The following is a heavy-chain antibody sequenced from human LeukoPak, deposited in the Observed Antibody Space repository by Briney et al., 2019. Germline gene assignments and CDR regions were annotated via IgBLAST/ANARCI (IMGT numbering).Heavy chain of an antibody. D-gene: IGHD3-10*01. J-gene: IGHJ4*02. V-gene: IGHV1-58*02. CDR2: IVDGSGNT. CDR1: GFTFTSSA. Sequence: PLASVKVSCKASGFTFTSSAMQWVRQARGQRLEWIGWIVDGSGNTNYAQKFQERVTITRDMSTSTAYMELSSLRSEDTAVYYCAASTMVRGVINGPPDYWGQGTLVTVSS. CDR3: AASTMVRGVINGPPDY.